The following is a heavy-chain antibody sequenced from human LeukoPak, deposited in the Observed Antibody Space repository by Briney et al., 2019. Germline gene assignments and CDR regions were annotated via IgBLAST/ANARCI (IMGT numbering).Heavy chain of an antibody. V-gene: IGHV4-39*01. J-gene: IGHJ4*02. CDR1: GGSISSSSYY. CDR3: ASSGYYRVPGTFDY. CDR2: IYYSGST. D-gene: IGHD3-22*01. Sequence: PSETLSLTCTVSGGSISSSSYYWGWIRQPPGKGLEWIGSIYYSGSTYYNPSRKTRVTISVDTSKNQFSLKLSSVTAADTAVYYCASSGYYRVPGTFDYWGQGTLVTVSS.